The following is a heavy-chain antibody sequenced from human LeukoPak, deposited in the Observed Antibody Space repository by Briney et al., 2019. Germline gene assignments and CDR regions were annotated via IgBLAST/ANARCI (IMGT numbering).Heavy chain of an antibody. J-gene: IGHJ4*02. Sequence: GGSLRLSCAASGFTFSMYAMHWVRQAPGKGLEWVVLISYDGSNKHHADSVKGRFTISRDNSKNTLYLQINSLRVEDTAVYYCASRSGSYSGFDYWGQGTLVTVSS. CDR2: ISYDGSNK. CDR1: GFTFSMYA. V-gene: IGHV3-30-3*01. D-gene: IGHD1-26*01. CDR3: ASRSGSYSGFDY.